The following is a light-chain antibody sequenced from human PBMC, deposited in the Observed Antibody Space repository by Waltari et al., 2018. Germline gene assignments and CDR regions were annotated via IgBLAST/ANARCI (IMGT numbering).Light chain of an antibody. J-gene: IGLJ3*02. CDR1: SSDVGRYNL. V-gene: IGLV2-23*01. CDR3: CSYAGSSTLV. Sequence: HSALTQPASVSGSPGQSITIPCTGTSSDVGRYNLVPWYQQHPDKAPKLMIYEDSKRPSGVSNRFSGSKSGNTASLTISGLQAEDEADYYCCSYAGSSTLVFGGGTKLTVL. CDR2: EDS.